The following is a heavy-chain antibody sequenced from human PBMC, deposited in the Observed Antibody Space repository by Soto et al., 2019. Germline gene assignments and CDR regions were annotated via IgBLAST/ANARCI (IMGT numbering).Heavy chain of an antibody. D-gene: IGHD2-15*01. CDR3: ASGIAVDRFEF. CDR1: ADTFNNYG. CDR2: VVPLLGSA. J-gene: IGHJ1*01. V-gene: IGHV1-69*01. Sequence: EQSGPEVKKPGSSVKVSCKASADTFNNYGFSWVRQSPGQGLECVGGVVPLLGSATYAQKFQGRATISADDSARTIYLDLTNLQSDDTAIFYCASGIAVDRFEFWGLGALVLVSS.